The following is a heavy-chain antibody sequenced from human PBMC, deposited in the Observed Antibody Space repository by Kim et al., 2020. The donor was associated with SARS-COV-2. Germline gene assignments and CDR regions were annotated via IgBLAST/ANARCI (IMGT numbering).Heavy chain of an antibody. CDR1: GYTFTSYA. J-gene: IGHJ4*02. V-gene: IGHV7-4-1*02. CDR3: ARDPSNRRVPEFDY. CDR2: INTNTGNP. D-gene: IGHD4-4*01. Sequence: ASVKVSCKASGYTFTSYAMNWVRQAPGQGLEWMGWINTNTGNPTYAQGFTGRFVFSLDTSVSTAYLQISSLKAEDTAVYYCARDPSNRRVPEFDYWGQGTLVTVSS.